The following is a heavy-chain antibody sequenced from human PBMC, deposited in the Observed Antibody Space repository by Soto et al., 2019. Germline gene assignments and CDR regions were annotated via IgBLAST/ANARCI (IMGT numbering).Heavy chain of an antibody. D-gene: IGHD3-16*01. Sequence: ETLSLTCAVYGGSFSGYYWSWIRQPPGKGLEWIGEINHSGSTNYNPSLKSRVTISVDTSKNQFSLKLSSVTAADTAVYYCARGVDPYYDYIWGSYNYYMDVWGKGTTVTVSS. V-gene: IGHV4-34*01. CDR2: INHSGST. CDR3: ARGVDPYYDYIWGSYNYYMDV. CDR1: GGSFSGYY. J-gene: IGHJ6*03.